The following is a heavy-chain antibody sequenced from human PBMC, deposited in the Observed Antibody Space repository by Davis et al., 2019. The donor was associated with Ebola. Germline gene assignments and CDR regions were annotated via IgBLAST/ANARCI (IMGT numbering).Heavy chain of an antibody. CDR2: IKQDGSEK. J-gene: IGHJ5*02. D-gene: IGHD3-3*01. CDR3: ARGPSITIFGSWFDP. V-gene: IGHV3-7*01. Sequence: GGSLRLSCAASGFTFSSYWMHWVRQAPGKGLEWVANIKQDGSEKYYVDSVKGRFTISRDNAKNSLYLQMNSLRAEDTAVYYCARGPSITIFGSWFDPWGQGTLVTVSS. CDR1: GFTFSSYW.